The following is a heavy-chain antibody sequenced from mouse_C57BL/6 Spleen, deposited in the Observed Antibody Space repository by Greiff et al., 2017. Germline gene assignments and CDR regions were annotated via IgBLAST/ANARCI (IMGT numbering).Heavy chain of an antibody. Sequence: EVQLKESGGGLVQPKGSLKLSCAASGFSFNTYAMNWVRQAPGKGLEWVARIRSKSNNYATYYADSVKDRFTISRDDSESMLYLQMNNLKTEDTAMYYCVRQDYSFAYWGQGTLVTVSA. V-gene: IGHV10-1*01. CDR3: VRQDYSFAY. CDR1: GFSFNTYA. D-gene: IGHD1-1*01. J-gene: IGHJ3*01. CDR2: IRSKSNNYAT.